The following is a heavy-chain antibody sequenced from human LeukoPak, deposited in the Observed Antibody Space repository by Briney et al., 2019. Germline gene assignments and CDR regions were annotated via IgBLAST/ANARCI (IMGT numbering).Heavy chain of an antibody. CDR3: ARDSSPLVRGVPGNWFDP. CDR1: GFTFDDFA. V-gene: IGHV3-9*01. J-gene: IGHJ5*02. Sequence: GGSLGLSCAASGFTFDDFALHWGRQTPGKGLGWGSGISWNSGSIGYADSVKGRFTISRDNAKNSLYLQMNSLRAEDTALYYCARDSSPLVRGVPGNWFDPWGQGTLVTVSS. CDR2: ISWNSGSI. D-gene: IGHD3-10*01.